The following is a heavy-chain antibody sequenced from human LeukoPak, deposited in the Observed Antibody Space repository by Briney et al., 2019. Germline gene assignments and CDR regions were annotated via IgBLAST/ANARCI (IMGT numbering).Heavy chain of an antibody. D-gene: IGHD4/OR15-4a*01. Sequence: PGRSLRLSCAASGFTFSSYSMNWVRQAPGKGLEWVSSISSSSSYIYYADSVMGRFTISRDNAKNSLYLQMNSLRPEDTAVYYCARDANTGDAFDIWGQGTMVTVSS. CDR1: GFTFSSYS. CDR2: ISSSSSYI. V-gene: IGHV3-21*01. CDR3: ARDANTGDAFDI. J-gene: IGHJ3*02.